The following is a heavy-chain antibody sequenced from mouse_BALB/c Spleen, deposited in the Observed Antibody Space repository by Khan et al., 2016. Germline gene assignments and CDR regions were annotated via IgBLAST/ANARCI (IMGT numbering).Heavy chain of an antibody. J-gene: IGHJ3*01. D-gene: IGHD2-14*01. Sequence: EVQLVETGGGLVQPKGSLKLSCAASGFTFNTNAMNWVRQAPGKGLEWVARIRSKSNNYATYYADSVKDRFTISRDDSQSMLYLQMNNLKTEDTAMYYCVRDRSYRYDWFAYWGQGTLVTVSA. CDR3: VRDRSYRYDWFAY. CDR1: GFTFNTNA. V-gene: IGHV10S3*01. CDR2: IRSKSNNYAT.